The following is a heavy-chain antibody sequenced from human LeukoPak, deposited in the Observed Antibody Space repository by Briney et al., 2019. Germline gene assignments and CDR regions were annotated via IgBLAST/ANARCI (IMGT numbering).Heavy chain of an antibody. V-gene: IGHV4-39*01. D-gene: IGHD3-22*01. CDR2: MYYSGST. J-gene: IGHJ4*02. Sequence: KTSETLSLTCTVSGGSISSSSYYWGWIRQPPGMGLECIGSMYYSGSTYYNPPLKSRVTISVDTSKNQFSLNLRSVTAADTAVYYCVRLNGGYYEAIFDYWGQGTLVTVSS. CDR3: VRLNGGYYEAIFDY. CDR1: GGSISSSSYY.